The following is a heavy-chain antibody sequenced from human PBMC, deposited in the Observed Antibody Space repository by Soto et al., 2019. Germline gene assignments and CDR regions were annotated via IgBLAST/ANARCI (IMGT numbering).Heavy chain of an antibody. V-gene: IGHV1-69*13. CDR3: ARGKYYYDSSGYSIDY. J-gene: IGHJ4*02. D-gene: IGHD3-22*01. CDR1: GGTFSSYA. CDR2: IIPIFGTA. Sequence: SVKVSCKASGGTFSSYAISWVRQAPGQGLEWMGGIIPIFGTANYAQKFQGRVTITADESTSTAYMELSSLRSEDTAVYYCARGKYYYDSSGYSIDYWGQGTLVTVSS.